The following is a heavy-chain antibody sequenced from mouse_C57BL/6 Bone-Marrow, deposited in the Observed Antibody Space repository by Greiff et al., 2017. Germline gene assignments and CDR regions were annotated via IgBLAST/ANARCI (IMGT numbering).Heavy chain of an antibody. V-gene: IGHV5-6*01. Sequence: EVKLMESGGDLVKPGGSLKLSCAASGFTFSSYGMSWVRQTPDKRLEWVATISSGGSYTYYPDSVKGRFTISRDNAKNTLYLQMSSLKSEDTAMYYCARTLYYYGSSPWFAYWGQGTLVTVSA. J-gene: IGHJ3*01. CDR2: ISSGGSYT. CDR1: GFTFSSYG. CDR3: ARTLYYYGSSPWFAY. D-gene: IGHD1-1*01.